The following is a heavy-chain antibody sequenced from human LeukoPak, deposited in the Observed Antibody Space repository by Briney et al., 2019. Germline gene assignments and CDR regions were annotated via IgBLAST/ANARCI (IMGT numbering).Heavy chain of an antibody. CDR3: ARGESSNWSFDY. CDR1: VGSVSSGIYS. D-gene: IGHD6-13*01. Sequence: SETLSLTCTVSVGSVSSGIYSWSWIRQPPGKGLEWIGYIYYSGSSNYNPSLMSRVAISVDTSKNQFSLKLGSVTAADAAVYYCARGESSNWSFDYWGQGTLVTVSS. V-gene: IGHV4-61*01. CDR2: IYYSGSS. J-gene: IGHJ4*02.